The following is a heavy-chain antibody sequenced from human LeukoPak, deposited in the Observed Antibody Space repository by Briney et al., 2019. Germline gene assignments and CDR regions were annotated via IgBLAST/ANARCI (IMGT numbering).Heavy chain of an antibody. CDR3: ARDEGDGSYFDN. CDR1: GGSFSTYY. J-gene: IGHJ4*02. V-gene: IGHV4-59*01. CDR2: IYYSGST. Sequence: SETLSLTCTVSGGSFSTYYWSWIRQPPGKGLEWIGYIYYSGSTNYNPSLKSRVTISVDTSKNQFSPKLSSVTAADTAVYYCARDEGDGSYFDNWGQGTLVTVSS. D-gene: IGHD2-15*01.